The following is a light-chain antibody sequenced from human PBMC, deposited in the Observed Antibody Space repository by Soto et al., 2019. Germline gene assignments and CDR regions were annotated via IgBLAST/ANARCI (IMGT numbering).Light chain of an antibody. Sequence: QAVVTQPPSASGTPGQRVTISCSGSSSKIGINTVNWYQQLPGTAPKLLIYSNNQRPSGVPDRFSGSRSGTSASLAISGLQSEDEADYYCATWDDSLNGPVFGGGTQLTVL. V-gene: IGLV1-44*01. CDR1: SSKIGINT. J-gene: IGLJ7*01. CDR2: SNN. CDR3: ATWDDSLNGPV.